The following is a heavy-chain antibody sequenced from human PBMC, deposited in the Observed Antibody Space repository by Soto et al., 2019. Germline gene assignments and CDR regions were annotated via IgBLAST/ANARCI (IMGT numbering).Heavy chain of an antibody. CDR3: ASYPYCSGGRCYSFDI. J-gene: IGHJ3*02. Sequence: PSETLSLTCAVSGYSISSGYYWGWIRQPPGKGLEWIGSIYHSGSTYYNPSLKSRVTISVDTSKNQFSLKLSSVTAADTAVYYCASYPYCSGGRCYSFDIWGQGTMVTVS. CDR1: GYSISSGYY. D-gene: IGHD2-15*01. V-gene: IGHV4-38-2*01. CDR2: IYHSGST.